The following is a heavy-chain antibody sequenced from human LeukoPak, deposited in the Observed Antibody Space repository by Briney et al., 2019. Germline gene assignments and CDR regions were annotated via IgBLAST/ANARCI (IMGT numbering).Heavy chain of an antibody. CDR1: GFTFSNYG. D-gene: IGHD1-1*01. CDR3: ATSNWD. CDR2: ISSSSSTT. Sequence: QPGGSLRLSCAASGFTFSNYGMNWVRQAPGKGLEWVPYISSSSSTTNYADSVKGRFTISRDNAKSSLYLQMNSLRDEDSAAYYCATSNWDWGQGTLVTVSS. V-gene: IGHV3-48*02. J-gene: IGHJ4*02.